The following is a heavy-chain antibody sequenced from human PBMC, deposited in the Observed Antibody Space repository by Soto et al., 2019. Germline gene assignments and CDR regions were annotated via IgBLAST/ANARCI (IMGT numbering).Heavy chain of an antibody. CDR3: AKIPTLYYDSRGFYGWFGP. CDR1: GFTFSSYS. CDR2: ISSHGHYI. Sequence: PGGSLRLSYAASGFTFSSYSMNWVRQAPGKGLEWVSVISSHGHYIYYADSVKGRFTITRGNFKDTMSLEMHYLRPEDTAVYHCAKIPTLYYDSRGFYGWFGPWGQGTQVTVSS. J-gene: IGHJ5*02. D-gene: IGHD3-22*01. V-gene: IGHV3-21*04.